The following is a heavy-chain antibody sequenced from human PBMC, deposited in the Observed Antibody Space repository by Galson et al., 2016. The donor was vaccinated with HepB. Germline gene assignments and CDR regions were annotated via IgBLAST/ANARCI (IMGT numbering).Heavy chain of an antibody. J-gene: IGHJ4*02. V-gene: IGHV1-3*01. CDR2: INADNDDT. CDR1: GYTFSNYA. CDR3: ARSSRAAMFAYFDF. Sequence: SVKVSCKASGYTFSNYAIHWIRQAPGQRLEWMGWINADNDDTKYSHDFQARVTISSDTSASTVYMELSSLRPEDTAVYYCARSSRAAMFAYFDFWGQGTLVTVSS. D-gene: IGHD2-2*01.